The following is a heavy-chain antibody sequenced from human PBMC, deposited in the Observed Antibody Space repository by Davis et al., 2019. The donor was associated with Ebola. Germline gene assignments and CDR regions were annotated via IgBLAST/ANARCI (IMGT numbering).Heavy chain of an antibody. CDR3: AKDRYYDNSPLYFESES. CDR2: IIPIFDTA. CDR1: GGTFSSYA. V-gene: IGHV1-69*13. J-gene: IGHJ4*02. Sequence: SVKVSCKASGGTFSSYAISWVRQAPGQGPEWVGGIIPIFDTATYAHNFQDRVTITADESRITAYLELSSLRSEDTAVYYCAKDRYYDNSPLYFESESWGQGTLVTVSS. D-gene: IGHD3-22*01.